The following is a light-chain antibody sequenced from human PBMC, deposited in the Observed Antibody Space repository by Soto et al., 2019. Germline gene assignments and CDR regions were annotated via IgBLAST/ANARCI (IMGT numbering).Light chain of an antibody. Sequence: DLHMTQSPSTLSSSFGDRVTITFLASQSCRNSLAWYQQKAGKAPTLLIYDASTLQSGVPSRFSGSGSGTEFSLTISSLQSEDFAVYYCQQYNNWPPITFGQGTRLEIK. J-gene: IGKJ5*01. CDR3: QQYNNWPPIT. CDR1: QSCRNS. CDR2: DAS. V-gene: IGKV1-5*01.